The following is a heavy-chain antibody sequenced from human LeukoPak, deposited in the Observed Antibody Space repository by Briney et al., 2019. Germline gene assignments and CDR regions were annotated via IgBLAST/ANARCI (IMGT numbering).Heavy chain of an antibody. D-gene: IGHD3-9*01. CDR1: GGSISSSSYY. CDR3: AIVLRYFDWLLGGNWFDP. V-gene: IGHV4-39*01. Sequence: ASETLSLTCAVSGGSISSSSYYWGWIRQPPGKGLEWIGSIYYSGSTYYNPSLKSRVTISVDTSKNQFSLKLSSVTAADTAVYYCAIVLRYFDWLLGGNWFDPWGQGTLVTVSS. J-gene: IGHJ5*02. CDR2: IYYSGST.